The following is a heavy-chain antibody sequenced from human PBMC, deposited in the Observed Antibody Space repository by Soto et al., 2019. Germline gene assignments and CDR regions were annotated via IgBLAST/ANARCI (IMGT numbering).Heavy chain of an antibody. CDR1: GGTFSSYA. J-gene: IGHJ5*02. CDR2: IIPIFGTA. CDR3: ARGGGKANWNYDWFDP. D-gene: IGHD1-7*01. Sequence: QVQLVQSGAEVKKPGSSVKVSCKASGGTFSSYAISWVRQAPGQGLEWMGGIIPIFGTANYAQKFQGRVKITADESTSTAYRELSSLRSEDTAVYYCARGGGKANWNYDWFDPWGQGTLVTVSS. V-gene: IGHV1-69*12.